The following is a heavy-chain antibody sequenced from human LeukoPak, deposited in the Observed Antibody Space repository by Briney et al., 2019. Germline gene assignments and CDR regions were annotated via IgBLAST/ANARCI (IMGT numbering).Heavy chain of an antibody. Sequence: PGGSLRLSCAASGFTFSSDSMNWVRQAPGKGLEWVSAISGSGGSTYYADSVKGRFTISRDNSKNTLYLQMNSLRAEDTAVYYCAKDRAWFGSGNWFDPWGQGALVTVSS. CDR2: ISGSGGST. J-gene: IGHJ5*02. CDR3: AKDRAWFGSGNWFDP. D-gene: IGHD3-10*01. V-gene: IGHV3-23*01. CDR1: GFTFSSDS.